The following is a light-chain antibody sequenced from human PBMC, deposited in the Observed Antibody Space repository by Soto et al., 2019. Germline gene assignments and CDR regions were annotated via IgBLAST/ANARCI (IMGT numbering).Light chain of an antibody. Sequence: DIVMTQSPLSLPVTPGEPASISCRSSQSLLHSDGYTYLYWYLQKPGQSPQLLIYLGSNRASGVPDRFSGSGTGTDFTLKISRVEAEDVGVYYCMQSLQTPVTFGGGTRVDIE. V-gene: IGKV2-28*01. CDR2: LGS. CDR3: MQSLQTPVT. CDR1: QSLLHSDGYTY. J-gene: IGKJ4*01.